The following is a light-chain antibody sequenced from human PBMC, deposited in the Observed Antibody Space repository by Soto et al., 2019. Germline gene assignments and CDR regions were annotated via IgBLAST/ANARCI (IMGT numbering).Light chain of an antibody. Sequence: QPVLTQSPSASASLGASVTLTCTLSSGDSSYAIEWHQQQPEKGPRYLMKLASDGSHTKGDAIPDRFSGSSSGAERYLTISSLQSEDEADYYCQTWGTGIHVVFGGGTKLTVL. J-gene: IGLJ2*01. CDR1: SGDSSYA. CDR2: LASDGSH. V-gene: IGLV4-69*01. CDR3: QTWGTGIHVV.